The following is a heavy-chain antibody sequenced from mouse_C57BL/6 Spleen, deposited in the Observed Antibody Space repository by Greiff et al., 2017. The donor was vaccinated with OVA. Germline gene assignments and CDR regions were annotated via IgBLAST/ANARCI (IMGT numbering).Heavy chain of an antibody. V-gene: IGHV1-64*01. J-gene: IGHJ2*01. CDR2: IHPNSGST. D-gene: IGHD1-1*01. CDR3: AGSSPCYFGY. Sequence: QVQLKQPGAELVQPGASVKLSCKASGYTFTSYWMHWVKQRPGQGLEWIGMIHPNSGSTNYNEKFKSKATLTVDKSSSTTYMQLSSLTSEDSAVNYCAGSSPCYFGYWGQGTTLTVSA. CDR1: GYTFTSYW.